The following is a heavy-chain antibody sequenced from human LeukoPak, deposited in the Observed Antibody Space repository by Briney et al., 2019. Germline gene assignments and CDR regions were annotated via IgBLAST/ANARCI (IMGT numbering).Heavy chain of an antibody. D-gene: IGHD6-6*01. CDR3: ARLSRGSSAGFDY. J-gene: IGHJ4*02. CDR2: MYYSGSS. Sequence: MSSETLSLTCTVSGGSISSHYWNWIRQPPGKGLEWIGYMYYSGSSNYNPSLKSRVTISVDTSKNQFSLKLTSVAAADTAVYFCARLSRGSSAGFDYWGQGILVTVSS. CDR1: GGSISSHY. V-gene: IGHV4-59*11.